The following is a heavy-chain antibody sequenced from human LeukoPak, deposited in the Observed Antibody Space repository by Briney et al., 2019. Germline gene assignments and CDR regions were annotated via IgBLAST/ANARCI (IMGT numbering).Heavy chain of an antibody. Sequence: GGSLRLSCAASGFTFSSYAMSWVRQAPGKGLEWVSAISGSGGSTYYADSVKGRFTISRDNSKNTLYLQMNSLRAEDTAVYYCAKDRYCSSTSCSQMDVWGKGTTVTVSS. CDR1: GFTFSSYA. D-gene: IGHD2-2*01. CDR3: AKDRYCSSTSCSQMDV. CDR2: ISGSGGST. J-gene: IGHJ6*04. V-gene: IGHV3-23*01.